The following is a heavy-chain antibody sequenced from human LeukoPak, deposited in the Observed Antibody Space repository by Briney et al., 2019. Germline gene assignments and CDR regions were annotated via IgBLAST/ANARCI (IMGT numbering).Heavy chain of an antibody. CDR3: AKRDSSNMAYFDP. CDR2: ISGSGSST. J-gene: IGHJ5*02. Sequence: GRCLRLSCAASGFTFSSSGMSWVPQAPGKGLEWVSTISGSGSSTYYADSVKGRFTISRDNSKNTLYLQMNSLRAEHTAIYYCAKRDSSNMAYFDPWGQGTLVTVSS. CDR1: GFTFSSSG. D-gene: IGHD6-13*01. V-gene: IGHV3-23*01.